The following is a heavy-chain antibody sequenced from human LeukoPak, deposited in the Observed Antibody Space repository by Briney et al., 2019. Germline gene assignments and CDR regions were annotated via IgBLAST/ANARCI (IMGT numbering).Heavy chain of an antibody. D-gene: IGHD7-27*01. CDR1: GFSFTSSW. CDR2: ISPDGSVK. V-gene: IGHV3-7*01. J-gene: IGHJ4*02. Sequence: GGSLRLSCAASGFSFTSSWMTWVRQAPGKGLEWVANISPDGSVKNHVASVKGRLTISRDNAKTTLYLQMNGLSAEDTAVYYCARDLNWGDFDYWGQGTLVTVSS. CDR3: ARDLNWGDFDY.